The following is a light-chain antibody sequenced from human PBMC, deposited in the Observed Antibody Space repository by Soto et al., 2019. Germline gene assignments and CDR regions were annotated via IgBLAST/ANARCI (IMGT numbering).Light chain of an antibody. J-gene: IGKJ1*01. CDR3: QQYNNWPPWT. CDR2: GAS. Sequence: EIVMTQSPSTLSVSPGERATLSRRASQSVSSNLAWYQQKPGQAPRLLIYGASTMANGIPARFSGSGSGTAFTLTISSMQSEDFAVYYCQQYNNWPPWTFGQGTKVEIK. CDR1: QSVSSN. V-gene: IGKV3-15*01.